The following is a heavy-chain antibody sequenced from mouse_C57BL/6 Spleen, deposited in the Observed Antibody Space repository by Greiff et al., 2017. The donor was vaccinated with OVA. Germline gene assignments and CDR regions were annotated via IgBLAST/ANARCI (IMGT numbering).Heavy chain of an antibody. V-gene: IGHV1-55*01. D-gene: IGHD2-10*01. CDR3: ARAYYGNYEDYAMDY. CDR1: GYTFTSYW. CDR2: IYPGSGST. J-gene: IGHJ4*01. Sequence: VQLQQPGAELVKPGASVKMSCKASGYTFTSYWITWVKQRPGQGLEWIGDIYPGSGSTNYNEKFKSKATLTVDTSSSTAYMQLSSLTSEDSAVYDCARAYYGNYEDYAMDYWGQGTSVTVSS.